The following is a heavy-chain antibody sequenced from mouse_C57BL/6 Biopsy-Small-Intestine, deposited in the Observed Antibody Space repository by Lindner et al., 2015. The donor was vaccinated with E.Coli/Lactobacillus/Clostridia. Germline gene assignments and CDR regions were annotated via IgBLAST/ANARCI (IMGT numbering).Heavy chain of an antibody. V-gene: IGHV1-80*01. D-gene: IGHD4-1*01. CDR1: GYAFSSYW. Sequence: VQLQESGAELVKPGTSVKISCKASGYAFSSYWMNWVKQRPGKGLEWIGQIYPGDGNTNYNGNFKGKATLTADKSSNTAYIQLSSLTSEDSAVYYCAIEGRWDGNWGQGTTLTVSS. CDR3: AIEGRWDGN. J-gene: IGHJ2*01. CDR2: IYPGDGNT.